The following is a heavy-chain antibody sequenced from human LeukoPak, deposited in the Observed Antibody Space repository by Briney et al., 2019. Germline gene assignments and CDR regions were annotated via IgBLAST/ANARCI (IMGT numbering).Heavy chain of an antibody. Sequence: SETLSLTCTVSGGSINQYYWSWIRQPAGKGLEWSGRIYSTGTTYYKPSLKSRVTISVDTSHNQFFLTLNSVAAADTAGLYCAGEARSGYEGFWSDPWGQGTVVTASS. V-gene: IGHV4-4*07. J-gene: IGHJ5*02. CDR1: GGSINQYY. D-gene: IGHD5-12*01. CDR3: AGEARSGYEGFWSDP. CDR2: IYSTGTT.